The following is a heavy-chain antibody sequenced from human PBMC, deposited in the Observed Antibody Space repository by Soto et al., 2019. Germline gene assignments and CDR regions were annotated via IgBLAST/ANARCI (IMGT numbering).Heavy chain of an antibody. D-gene: IGHD3-10*01. CDR1: GFTFSSYG. CDR3: ANTRSGSYYNIDY. Sequence: LRLSCAASGFTFSSYGMHWVRQAPGKGLEWVAVISYDGSNKYYADSVKGRFTISRDNSKNTLYLQMNSLRAEDTAVYYCANTRSGSYYNIDYWGQGTLVTVSS. V-gene: IGHV3-30*18. CDR2: ISYDGSNK. J-gene: IGHJ4*02.